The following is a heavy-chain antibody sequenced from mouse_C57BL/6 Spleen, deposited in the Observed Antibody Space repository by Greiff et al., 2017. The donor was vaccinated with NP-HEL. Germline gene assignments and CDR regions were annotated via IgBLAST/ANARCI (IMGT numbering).Heavy chain of an antibody. D-gene: IGHD2-4*01. J-gene: IGHJ2*01. Sequence: EVQRVESGGGLVQPKGSLKLSCAASGFTFNTYAMHWVRQAPGKGLEWVARIRSKSSNYATYYADSVKDRFTISRDDSQSMLYLQMNNLKTEDTAMYYCVRGNDYEGHLDYWGQGTTLTVSS. CDR2: IRSKSSNYAT. CDR1: GFTFNTYA. V-gene: IGHV10-3*01. CDR3: VRGNDYEGHLDY.